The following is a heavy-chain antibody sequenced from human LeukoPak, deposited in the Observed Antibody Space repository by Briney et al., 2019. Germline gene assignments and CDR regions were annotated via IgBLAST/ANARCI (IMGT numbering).Heavy chain of an antibody. CDR2: ISSSSSYI. CDR3: ARDFWSGYPLFDY. CDR1: GFTFSSYS. D-gene: IGHD3-3*01. V-gene: IGHV3-21*01. Sequence: PGGSLRLSCAASGFTFSSYSMYWVRQAPGKGLEWVSSISSSSSYIYYADSVKGRFTISRDNAKNSLYLQMNSLRAEDTAVYYCARDFWSGYPLFDYWGQGTLVTVSS. J-gene: IGHJ4*02.